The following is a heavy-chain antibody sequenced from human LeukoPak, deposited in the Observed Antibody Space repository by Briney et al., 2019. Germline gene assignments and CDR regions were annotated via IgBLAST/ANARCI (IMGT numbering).Heavy chain of an antibody. V-gene: IGHV3-23*01. CDR1: GFTFGNSA. CDR2: ISHSGDTT. Sequence: GGSLRLSCAASGFTFGNSAMTWGRQVPGKGLQWVSTISHSGDTTYYADSVKGRFTISRDNSKNTLYLQMNSLRAEDTAVYYCAKHPLAFGPLYYYYYMDVWGKGTTVTISS. D-gene: IGHD3-16*01. J-gene: IGHJ6*03. CDR3: AKHPLAFGPLYYYYYMDV.